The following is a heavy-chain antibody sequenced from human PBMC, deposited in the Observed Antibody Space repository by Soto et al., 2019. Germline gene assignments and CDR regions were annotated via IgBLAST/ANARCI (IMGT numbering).Heavy chain of an antibody. Sequence: SETLSLTCTVSGGILTSYYWSWIRQPPGKGLEWIGNVFYNGSTNYNPSLKSRVTISVDTSKNQFYLKLSSVTAADTAVYYCAREQGDCSGGSCHEFDYWGQGTLVTVSS. CDR2: VFYNGST. CDR1: GGILTSYY. D-gene: IGHD2-15*01. CDR3: AREQGDCSGGSCHEFDY. V-gene: IGHV4-59*01. J-gene: IGHJ4*02.